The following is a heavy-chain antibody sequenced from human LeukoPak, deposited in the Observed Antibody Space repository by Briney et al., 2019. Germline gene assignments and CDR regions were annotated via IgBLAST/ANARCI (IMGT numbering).Heavy chain of an antibody. CDR2: IYYSGST. Sequence: PSETLSLTCAVYGGSFSGYYWSWIRQPPGKGLEWIGYIYYSGSTNYNPSLKSRVTISVDTSKNQFSLKLSSVTAADTAVYYCASTTVFQRGYYFDYWGQGTLVTVSS. D-gene: IGHD4-11*01. V-gene: IGHV4-59*01. CDR1: GGSFSGYY. J-gene: IGHJ4*02. CDR3: ASTTVFQRGYYFDY.